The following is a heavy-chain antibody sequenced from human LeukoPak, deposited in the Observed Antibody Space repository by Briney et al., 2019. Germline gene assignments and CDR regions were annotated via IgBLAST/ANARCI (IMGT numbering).Heavy chain of an antibody. Sequence: GASVKVSCKASGGTFSSYAISWVRQAPGQGLEWMGGIIPIFGTANYAQKFQGRVTITADESTSTAYMELSSLRSEDTAVYYCARGVRFSDFYYYMDVWGQGTTVTVSS. CDR3: ARGVRFSDFYYYMDV. J-gene: IGHJ6*03. V-gene: IGHV1-69*13. CDR1: GGTFSSYA. D-gene: IGHD3-3*01. CDR2: IIPIFGTA.